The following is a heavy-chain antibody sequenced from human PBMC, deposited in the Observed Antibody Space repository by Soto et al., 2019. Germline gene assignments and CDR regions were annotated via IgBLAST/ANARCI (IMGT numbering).Heavy chain of an antibody. J-gene: IGHJ4*02. CDR2: VDPNGGGS. D-gene: IGHD4-17*01. V-gene: IGHV1-2*04. CDR3: AAWVDYGDFEGLDF. CDR1: GYSFTDYK. Sequence: QGQLLQSGAEVKKPGASVKVSCKTSGYSFTDYKLHWVRQAPGQGLEWMGWVDPNGGGSNSAQKFRQSVTMTWDTSITTAYLDLTRLTTNDTATYFCAAWVDYGDFEGLDFWGQGTLVTVSS.